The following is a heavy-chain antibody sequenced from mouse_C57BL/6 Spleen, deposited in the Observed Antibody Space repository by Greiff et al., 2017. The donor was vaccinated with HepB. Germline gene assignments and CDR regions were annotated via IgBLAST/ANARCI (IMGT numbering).Heavy chain of an antibody. Sequence: EVQLQQSGAELVRPGASVKLSCTASGFNIKDDYMHWVKQRPEQGLEWIGWIDPENGDTEYASKFQGKATITADTSSNTAYLQLSSLTSEDTAVYYCTTGGDLTGFAYWGQGTLVTVSA. CDR3: TTGGDLTGFAY. V-gene: IGHV14-4*01. J-gene: IGHJ3*01. CDR1: GFNIKDDY. CDR2: IDPENGDT.